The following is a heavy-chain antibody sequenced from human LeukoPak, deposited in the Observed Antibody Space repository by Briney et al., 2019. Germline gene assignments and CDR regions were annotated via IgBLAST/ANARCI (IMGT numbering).Heavy chain of an antibody. D-gene: IGHD5-18*01. CDR3: VKAGRGYSYGDFDY. Sequence: GGSLRLSCPASGFTFSSYAMSWVRQPPGKGLEWVSAISGSGGSTYYADSVEGRFTISRDNSKNTLYLQMSSLRPEDTAVYYCVKAGRGYSYGDFDYWGQGTLVTVSS. J-gene: IGHJ4*02. V-gene: IGHV3-23*01. CDR1: GFTFSSYA. CDR2: ISGSGGST.